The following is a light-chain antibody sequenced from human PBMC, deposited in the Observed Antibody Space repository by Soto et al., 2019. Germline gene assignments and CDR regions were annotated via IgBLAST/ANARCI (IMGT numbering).Light chain of an antibody. CDR1: RRINSN. J-gene: IGKJ1*01. CDR3: QQYNKWPPT. V-gene: IGKV3-15*01. CDR2: GAS. Sequence: EIVMTQSPATLSVSPGESATLPCTASRRINSNLVCFHQKPDQAPRLHIYGASTRDTGISARFSGSGCGTEFTLTISSLQSGDFAVYHCQQYNKWPPTFGQGTKV.